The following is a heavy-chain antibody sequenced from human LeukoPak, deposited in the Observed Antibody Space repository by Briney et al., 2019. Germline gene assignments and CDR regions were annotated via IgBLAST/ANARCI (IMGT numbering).Heavy chain of an antibody. CDR1: GGSISSSSYY. V-gene: IGHV4-39*01. CDR3: ARGGYYGDPRHDAFDI. D-gene: IGHD4-17*01. J-gene: IGHJ3*02. Sequence: SETLSLTCTVSGGSISSSSYYWGWIRQPPGKGLEWIGSIYYSGSTYYNPSLKSRVTISVDTSKNQFSLKLSSVTAADTAVYYCARGGYYGDPRHDAFDIWGQGTMVTVSS. CDR2: IYYSGST.